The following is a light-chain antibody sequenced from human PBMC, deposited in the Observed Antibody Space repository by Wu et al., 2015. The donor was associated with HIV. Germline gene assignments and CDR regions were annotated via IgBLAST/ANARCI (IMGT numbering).Light chain of an antibody. V-gene: IGKV3-11*01. Sequence: EIVLTQSPATPSLSPGERATLSCRASQSVGSYLAWYQHKPGHAPRLLIYDASNRATGIPARFSGSGSGTDFTLTISSLEPEDFAVYYCQQRSSWLLTFGGGTKVEIK. CDR2: DAS. J-gene: IGKJ4*01. CDR3: QQRSSWLLT. CDR1: QSVGSY.